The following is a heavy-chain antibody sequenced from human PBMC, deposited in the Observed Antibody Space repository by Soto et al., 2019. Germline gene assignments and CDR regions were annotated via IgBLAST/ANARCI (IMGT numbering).Heavy chain of an antibody. CDR2: INPKSGGT. Sequence: ASVKVSCKASGYSFTDYHIHWVRQAPGQGLEWLGRINPKSGGTSTAQKFQGWVTMTTDTSISTASMELSSVTAADTAVYYCARDLIDTENYYYGMDVWGQGTTVTVSS. CDR1: GYSFTDYH. J-gene: IGHJ6*02. CDR3: ARDLIDTENYYYGMDV. D-gene: IGHD2-2*02. V-gene: IGHV1-2*04.